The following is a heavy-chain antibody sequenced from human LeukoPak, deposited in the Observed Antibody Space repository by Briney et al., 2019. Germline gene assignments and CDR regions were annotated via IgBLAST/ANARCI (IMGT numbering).Heavy chain of an antibody. CDR3: ATYRQVLLPFES. D-gene: IGHD2-8*02. CDR1: GFTFSNFA. CDR2: ISGHGGDT. J-gene: IGHJ4*02. Sequence: PGGSLRLSCAASGFTFSNFAMAWVRQAPGKGLEWVSGISGHGGDTYYTDSVKGRFTVSRDNSRNTLFLLMNSLSAEDTAIYYCATYRQVLLPFESWGQGTLVTVSS. V-gene: IGHV3-23*01.